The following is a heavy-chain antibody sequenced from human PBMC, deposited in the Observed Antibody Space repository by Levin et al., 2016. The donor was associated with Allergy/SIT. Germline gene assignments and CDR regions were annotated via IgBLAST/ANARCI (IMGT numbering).Heavy chain of an antibody. D-gene: IGHD3-10*01. CDR3: AKRSLILGFGELIVGGMNV. CDR2: ISYDGTHK. J-gene: IGHJ6*02. Sequence: GGSLRLSCVASGFTFSKYAMTWVRQAPGKGLEWVAVISYDGTHKYYPDSVKGRFTISRDDSKNTLYLQMNSLRAEDTAVYYCAKRSLILGFGELIVGGMNVWGQGTTVTVSS. V-gene: IGHV3-30*18. CDR1: GFTFSKYA.